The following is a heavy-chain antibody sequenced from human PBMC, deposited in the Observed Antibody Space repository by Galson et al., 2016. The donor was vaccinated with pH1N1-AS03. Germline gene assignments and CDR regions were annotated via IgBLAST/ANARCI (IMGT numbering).Heavy chain of an antibody. CDR1: GYTFTNFG. J-gene: IGHJ5*02. CDR3: ARAPYNADYVPDL. Sequence: SVKVSCKASGYTFTNFGINWVRQAPGQGLEWLGWISAYSGDTHYARKFQGRVTLTTDTSTSTAYMELRSLTSDDMAVYYCARAPYNADYVPDLWGQGTLVTVSS. V-gene: IGHV1-18*03. D-gene: IGHD4-17*01. CDR2: ISAYSGDT.